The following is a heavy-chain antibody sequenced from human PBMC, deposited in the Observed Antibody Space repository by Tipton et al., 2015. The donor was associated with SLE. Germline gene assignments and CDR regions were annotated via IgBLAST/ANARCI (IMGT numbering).Heavy chain of an antibody. CDR2: IYPGDSNT. D-gene: IGHD3-16*01. Sequence: VQLVQSGAEVKKPGESLKISCQASGYNFPSYWIAWVRQVPGKGLEWMGIIYPGDSNTIYSPSFQGQVTISVDKPFSTAYLEWSSLKASDTAIYYCARQGGGGKARREFDYWGQGSLVTVSS. CDR3: ARQGGGGKARREFDY. V-gene: IGHV5-51*01. CDR1: GYNFPSYW. J-gene: IGHJ4*02.